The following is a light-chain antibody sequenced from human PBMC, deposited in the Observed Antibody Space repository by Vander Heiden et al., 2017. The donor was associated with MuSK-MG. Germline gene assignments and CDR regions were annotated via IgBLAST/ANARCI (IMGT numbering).Light chain of an antibody. J-gene: IGKJ4*01. V-gene: IGKV1-33*01. Sequence: DIQMTQSPSSLSTSVGDRDTITCQASQDISNYLNWYQQKPGEAPKLLIYDASNLEIGVPSRFSGSGSGTDFTFTISSLQPEDVATYYCQHYANLPLTFGGGTKVEIK. CDR3: QHYANLPLT. CDR2: DAS. CDR1: QDISNY.